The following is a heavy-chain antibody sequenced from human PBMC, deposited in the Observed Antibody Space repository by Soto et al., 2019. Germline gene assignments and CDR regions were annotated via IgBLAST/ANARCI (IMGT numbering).Heavy chain of an antibody. V-gene: IGHV3-30*18. CDR2: ISYDGSNK. D-gene: IGHD3-22*01. CDR1: GFTFSSYG. CDR3: AKDGFKVVVITPYYFDY. Sequence: PGGSLRLSCAASGFTFSSYGMHWVRQAPGKGLEWVAVISYDGSNKYYADSVKGRFTISRDNSKNTLYLQMNSLRAEDTAVYYCAKDGFKVVVITPYYFDYWGQGTLVTVS. J-gene: IGHJ4*02.